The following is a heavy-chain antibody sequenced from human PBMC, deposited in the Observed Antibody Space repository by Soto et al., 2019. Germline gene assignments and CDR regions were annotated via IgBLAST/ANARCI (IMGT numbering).Heavy chain of an antibody. D-gene: IGHD3-16*01. V-gene: IGHV4-34*01. J-gene: IGHJ4*02. CDR1: GGSFSGYY. Sequence: PSETLSLTCAVYGGSFSGYYWSWIRQPPGKGLEWIGEINHSGSTNYNPSLKSRVTISVDTSKNQFSLKLSSVTAADTAVYDCARRGRDGYNTKYDFDYWGQGTLVTVSS. CDR2: INHSGST. CDR3: ARRGRDGYNTKYDFDY.